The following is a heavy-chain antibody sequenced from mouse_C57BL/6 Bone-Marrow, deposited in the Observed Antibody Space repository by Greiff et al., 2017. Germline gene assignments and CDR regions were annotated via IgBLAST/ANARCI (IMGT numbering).Heavy chain of an antibody. CDR1: GYTFTDYY. CDR2: IYPGSGNT. V-gene: IGHV1-76*01. D-gene: IGHD2-5*01. Sequence: QVQLQQSGAELVRPGASVKLSCKASGYTFTDYYINWVKQRPGQGLAWIARIYPGSGNTYYNEKFKGKATLTAEKSSSTAYMQLSSLTSDDSAVYFCARGRYSNSTWFAYWGQGTLVTVSA. CDR3: ARGRYSNSTWFAY. J-gene: IGHJ3*01.